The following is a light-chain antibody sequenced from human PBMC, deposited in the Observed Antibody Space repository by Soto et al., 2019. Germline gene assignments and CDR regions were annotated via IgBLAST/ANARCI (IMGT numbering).Light chain of an antibody. CDR1: SSNIGAEYD. V-gene: IGLV1-40*01. CDR2: GDN. J-gene: IGLJ1*01. Sequence: VLTQPPSVSGAPGQRVAISCTGSSSNIGAEYDVHWYQQLPGTAPKRLIYGDNNRPSGVPDRFSGSKSGTSASLAITGLQPEDEADYYCQSYGSSLTTFVFGTGTKSPS. CDR3: QSYGSSLTTFV.